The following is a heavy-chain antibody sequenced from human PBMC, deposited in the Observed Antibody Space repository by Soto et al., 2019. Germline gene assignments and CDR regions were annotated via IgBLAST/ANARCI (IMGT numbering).Heavy chain of an antibody. J-gene: IGHJ4*02. CDR3: ARRRYYYDSSGYLPEADY. CDR1: GYSFTIYW. D-gene: IGHD3-22*01. V-gene: IGHV5-10-1*01. CDR2: IDPSDSYT. Sequence: PGESLKISCNGSGYSFTIYWIRWVRQMPGKGLEWMGRIDPSDSYTNYSPSFQGHVTISADKSISTAYLQWSSLKASDTAMYYCARRRYYYDSSGYLPEADYWGQGTLVTVSS.